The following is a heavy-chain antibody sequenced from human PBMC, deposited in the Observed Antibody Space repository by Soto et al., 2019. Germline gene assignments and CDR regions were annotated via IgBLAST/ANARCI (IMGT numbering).Heavy chain of an antibody. CDR3: ARVVVVIPPGYYYAMDV. J-gene: IGHJ6*02. D-gene: IGHD3-22*01. CDR2: ITSSSDTI. V-gene: IGHV3-48*02. Sequence: PGGSLRLSCAASDFTFSNAWMNWVRQAPGRGLEWVAYITSSSDTIYYSDSVKGRFTISRDNGKNSLFLQMNSLRDEDTAVYYCARVVVVIPPGYYYAMDVWGQGTTVTVSS. CDR1: DFTFSNAW.